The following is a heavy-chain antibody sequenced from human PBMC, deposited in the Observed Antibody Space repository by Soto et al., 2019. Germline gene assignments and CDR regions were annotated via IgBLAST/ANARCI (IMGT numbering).Heavy chain of an antibody. CDR1: GGSFSGYY. V-gene: IGHV4-34*01. Sequence: SETLSLTCAVYGGSFSGYYWSWIRQPPGKGLEWIGEINHSGSTNYNPSLKSRVTISVDTSKNQFSLKLSSVTAADTAVYYCARGPKYDILTGYYPRDYWVQGTRVTVSS. D-gene: IGHD3-9*01. J-gene: IGHJ4*02. CDR3: ARGPKYDILTGYYPRDY. CDR2: INHSGST.